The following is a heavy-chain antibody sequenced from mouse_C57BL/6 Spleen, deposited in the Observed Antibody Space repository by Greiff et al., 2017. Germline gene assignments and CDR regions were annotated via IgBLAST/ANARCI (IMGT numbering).Heavy chain of an antibody. J-gene: IGHJ3*01. CDR1: GYAFSSYW. D-gene: IGHD1-1*01. CDR3: ASSSPFAY. CDR2: IYPGDGAT. V-gene: IGHV1-80*01. Sequence: QVQLQQSGAELVKPGASVTISCKASGYAFSSYWMNWVKQRPGKGLEWIGQIYPGDGATNYNGKFKGKATLTADKSSSTAYMQISSLTSEDSAVYFCASSSPFAYWGQGTLVTVSA.